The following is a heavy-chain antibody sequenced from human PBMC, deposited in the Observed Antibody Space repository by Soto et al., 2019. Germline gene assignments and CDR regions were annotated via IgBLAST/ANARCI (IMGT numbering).Heavy chain of an antibody. J-gene: IGHJ4*02. V-gene: IGHV3-48*01. CDR2: ISSNSGTM. D-gene: IGHD3-22*01. CDR3: EIDRFYYGSSGYYYFDY. Sequence: GGSLRLSCAASGFTFSSYSMNWVRQAPGKGLEWVSYISSNSGTMYYADSVKGRFTISRDNAKNSLYLQMNSLRAEDTAVYYCEIDRFYYGSSGYYYFDYWGQGTLVTVSS. CDR1: GFTFSSYS.